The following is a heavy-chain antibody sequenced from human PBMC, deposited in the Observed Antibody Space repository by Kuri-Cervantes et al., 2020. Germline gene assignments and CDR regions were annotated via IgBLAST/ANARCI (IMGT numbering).Heavy chain of an antibody. CDR3: APRAPRSGRSGIDV. CDR2: IHYSGNT. J-gene: IGHJ6*02. V-gene: IGHV4-39*01. D-gene: IGHD3-10*01. CDR1: ISGDTFS. Sequence: GSLRLSCTVSISGDTFSWGWIRQPPGEGLGWIGGIHYSGNTYYCPSLKSRVIISVDTSKNQFSLKLSSVTAADTAVYYCAPRAPRSGRSGIDVWGQGTTVTVSS.